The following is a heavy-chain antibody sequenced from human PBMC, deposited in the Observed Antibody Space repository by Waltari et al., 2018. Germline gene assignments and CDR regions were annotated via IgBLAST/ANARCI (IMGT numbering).Heavy chain of an antibody. D-gene: IGHD1-7*01. CDR2: IYYSGST. J-gene: IGHJ4*02. Sequence: QVQLQESGPGLVKPSETLSLTCTVSGGSISSYYWSWIRQPPGKGLEWIAYIYYSGSTNYNPSLKSRVTISVDTSKNQFSLKLSSVTAADTAVYYCARGDMELFDYWGQGTLVTVSS. CDR1: GGSISSYY. CDR3: ARGDMELFDY. V-gene: IGHV4-59*01.